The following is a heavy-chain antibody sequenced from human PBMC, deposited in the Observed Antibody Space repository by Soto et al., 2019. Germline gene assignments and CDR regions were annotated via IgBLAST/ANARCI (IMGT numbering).Heavy chain of an antibody. V-gene: IGHV4-31*03. CDR2: IYYSGST. D-gene: IGHD5-18*01. CDR3: ARGRGYSYGSSYYYYGMDV. J-gene: IGHJ6*02. Sequence: QVQLQESGPGLVKPSQTLSLTCTVSGGSSSSGGYSWSWIRQHPGKGLEWIGYIYYSGSTYYNPALKSRVTISVDTSKNQFSLKLSSVTAADTAVYYCARGRGYSYGSSYYYYGMDVWGQGTTVTVSS. CDR1: GGSSSSGGYS.